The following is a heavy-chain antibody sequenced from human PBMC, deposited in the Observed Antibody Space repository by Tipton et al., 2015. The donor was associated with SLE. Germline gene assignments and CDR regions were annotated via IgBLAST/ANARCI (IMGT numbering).Heavy chain of an antibody. CDR1: GYTFTSYG. V-gene: IGHV1-18*01. D-gene: IGHD3-22*01. Sequence: QLVQSGAEVRKPGASVKVSCKASGYTFTSYGISWVRQAPGQGLEWMGWITVFNGATNYAQKFQGRVTMTTDTSTSTAYMELRSLRSDDTAVYYCARDRSSGYYWFDPWGQGTLVTVSS. J-gene: IGHJ5*02. CDR2: ITVFNGAT. CDR3: ARDRSSGYYWFDP.